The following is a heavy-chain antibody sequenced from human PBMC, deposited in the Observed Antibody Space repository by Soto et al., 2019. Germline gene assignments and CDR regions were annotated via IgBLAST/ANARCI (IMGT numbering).Heavy chain of an antibody. J-gene: IGHJ4*02. V-gene: IGHV4-30-2*01. CDR3: ARAGYSGYDVFDY. D-gene: IGHD5-12*01. CDR1: GGSISSGGYS. CDR2: IYHSGST. Sequence: SETLSLTCAVSGGSISSGGYSWGWIRQPPGKGLEWIGYIYHSGSTYYNPSLKSRVTISVDRSKNQFSLKLSSVTAADTAVYYCARAGYSGYDVFDYWGRGTLVTVSS.